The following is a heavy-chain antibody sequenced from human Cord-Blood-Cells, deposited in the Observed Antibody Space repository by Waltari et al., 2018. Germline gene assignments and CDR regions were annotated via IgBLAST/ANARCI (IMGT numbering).Heavy chain of an antibody. CDR3: ARVNDYGDYDFDY. J-gene: IGHJ4*02. CDR1: GYTFTDYS. D-gene: IGHD4-17*01. V-gene: IGHV1-69-2*01. CDR2: VDPEDGET. Sequence: EVQLVQSGAEVKKPGATVKISCKVSGYTFTDYSMPWVQKAPGKGLEWMGLVDPEDGETIYAEKFQGRVTITADTSTDTAYMELSSLRSEDTAVYYCARVNDYGDYDFDYWGQGTLVTVSS.